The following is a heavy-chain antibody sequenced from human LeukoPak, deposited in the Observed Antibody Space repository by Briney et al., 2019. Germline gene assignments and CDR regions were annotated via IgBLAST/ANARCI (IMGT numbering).Heavy chain of an antibody. Sequence: SETLSLTCTVSGGPISSYYWSWIRQPAGKGLEWIGRIYTSGSTNYNPSLKSRVTMSVDTSKNQFSLKLSSVTAADTAVYYCARDRYSGSYYVLDDAFDIWGQGTMVTVSS. D-gene: IGHD1-26*01. CDR3: ARDRYSGSYYVLDDAFDI. CDR1: GGPISSYY. V-gene: IGHV4-4*07. J-gene: IGHJ3*02. CDR2: IYTSGST.